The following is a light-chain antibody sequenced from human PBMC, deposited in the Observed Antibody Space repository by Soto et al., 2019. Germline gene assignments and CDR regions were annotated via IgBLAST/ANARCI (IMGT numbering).Light chain of an antibody. CDR3: SSYTTTSTLV. J-gene: IGLJ3*02. V-gene: IGLV2-14*01. CDR2: EVR. Sequence: QPALTQPASVSGSPGQSITIACTGTNRDVGYYNLVSWYQQRPGEAPKLIISEVRNRPSGISYRFTGSKSGNTASLTISGLQAEDEADYYCSSYTTTSTLVFGGGTKLTVL. CDR1: NRDVGYYNL.